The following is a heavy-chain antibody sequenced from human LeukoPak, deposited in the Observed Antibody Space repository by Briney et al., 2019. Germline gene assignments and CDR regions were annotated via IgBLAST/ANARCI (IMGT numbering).Heavy chain of an antibody. Sequence: ASVKVSCKASGYTFTGYYMHWVRQATGQGLEWMGWINPNSGGTNYAQKFQGRVTMTRDTSISTAYMELSRLRSDDTAVYYCARYAGGGGSGIDYWGQGTLVTVSS. J-gene: IGHJ4*02. CDR1: GYTFTGYY. V-gene: IGHV1-2*02. D-gene: IGHD3-10*01. CDR2: INPNSGGT. CDR3: ARYAGGGGSGIDY.